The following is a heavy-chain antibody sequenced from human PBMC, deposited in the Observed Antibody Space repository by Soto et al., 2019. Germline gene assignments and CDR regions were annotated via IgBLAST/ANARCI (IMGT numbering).Heavy chain of an antibody. Sequence: QLQLQESGPGLVKPSETLSLTCTVSGGSISSSSYYWGWIRQPPGKGLEWIGSIYYSGSTYYNPSSKSRFTISCDSTRNQCSLRLPTWPAAATTADYCAGPPIKYYYYYGIDVWGQGTTVTVSS. D-gene: IGHD5-12*01. V-gene: IGHV4-39*01. CDR1: GGSISSSSYY. CDR2: IYYSGST. CDR3: AGPPIKYYYYYGIDV. J-gene: IGHJ6*02.